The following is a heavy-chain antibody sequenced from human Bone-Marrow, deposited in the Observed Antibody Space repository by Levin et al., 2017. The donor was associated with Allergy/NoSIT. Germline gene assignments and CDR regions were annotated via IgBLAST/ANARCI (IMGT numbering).Heavy chain of an antibody. D-gene: IGHD3-16*01. Sequence: PGGSLRLSCAASGFTFTTYAFHWVRQAPGKGLEWVAFISFDERIRYYADSVKGRFTISRDDSKNTVYLQMSSLRAEDTALYYCTTGSADGGFASWGQGILVTVSS. CDR1: GFTFTTYA. CDR2: ISFDERIR. V-gene: IGHV3-30*04. CDR3: TTGSADGGFAS. J-gene: IGHJ4*02.